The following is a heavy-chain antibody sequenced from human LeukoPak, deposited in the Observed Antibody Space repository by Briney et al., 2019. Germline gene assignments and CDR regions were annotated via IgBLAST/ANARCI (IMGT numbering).Heavy chain of an antibody. V-gene: IGHV1-69*04. D-gene: IGHD3-22*01. CDR2: IIPILAIA. CDR1: GGTFYNYA. J-gene: IGHJ4*02. Sequence: SVKVSCKASGGTFYNYAISWVRQAPGQGLEWMGRIIPILAIANYAQKFQGRVTITADESTSTAYMELRSLRSDDTAVYYCARVVKYYYDSSGYYYPDYWGQGTLVTVSS. CDR3: ARVVKYYYDSSGYYYPDY.